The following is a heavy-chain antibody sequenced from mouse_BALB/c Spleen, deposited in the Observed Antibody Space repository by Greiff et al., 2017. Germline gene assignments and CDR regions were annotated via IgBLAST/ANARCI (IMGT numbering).Heavy chain of an antibody. CDR2: IYPGNGDT. CDR1: GYTFTSYN. V-gene: IGHV1-12*01. Sequence: LQQPGAELVKPGASVKMSCKASGYTFTSYNMHWVKQTPGQGLEWIGAIYPGNGDTSYNQKFKGKATLTADKSSSTAYMQLSSLTSEESAVYYGAREYRNDEGWAYWGQGTEVTVDA. CDR3: AREYRNDEGWAY. D-gene: IGHD2-14*01. J-gene: IGHJ3*01.